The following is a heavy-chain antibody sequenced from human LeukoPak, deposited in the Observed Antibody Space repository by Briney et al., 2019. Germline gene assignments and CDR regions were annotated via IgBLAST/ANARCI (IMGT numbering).Heavy chain of an antibody. Sequence: SETLSLTCAVYGGSFSGYYWSWIRQPPGKGLEWTGEINHSGSTNYNPSLKSRVTISVDTSKNQFSLKLGSVTAADTAVYYCARGHTYYYDSSGYYYQEARFDYWGQGTLVTVSS. V-gene: IGHV4-34*01. J-gene: IGHJ4*02. CDR1: GGSFSGYY. CDR3: ARGHTYYYDSSGYYYQEARFDY. CDR2: INHSGST. D-gene: IGHD3-22*01.